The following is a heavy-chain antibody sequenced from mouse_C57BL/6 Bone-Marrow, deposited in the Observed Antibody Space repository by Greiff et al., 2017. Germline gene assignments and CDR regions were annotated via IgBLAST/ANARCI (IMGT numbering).Heavy chain of an antibody. V-gene: IGHV1-69*01. D-gene: IGHD1-1*01. CDR1: GYTFTSYW. Sequence: QVQLQQPGAELVMPGASVKLSCKASGYTFTSYWMHWVKQRPGQGLEWIGEIDPSDSSTNYNQKFKGKSTLTVDKSSSTAYMQLSSLTSEDSAVYYCARDWGDGSSWGDWYFDVWGTGTTVTGSS. CDR2: IDPSDSST. CDR3: ARDWGDGSSWGDWYFDV. J-gene: IGHJ1*03.